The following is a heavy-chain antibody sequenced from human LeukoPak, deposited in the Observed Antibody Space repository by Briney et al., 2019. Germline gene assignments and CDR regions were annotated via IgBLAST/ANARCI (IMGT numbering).Heavy chain of an antibody. Sequence: GGSLRLSCAASGFTFDDYGMSWVRQAPGKGLEWVSGISGSGGSTYYVDSVKGRFTISRDNSKNTLYLQVNSLRAEDTAVYYCAKNPLLRYFDYWGQGTLVTVSS. CDR1: GFTFDDYG. CDR2: ISGSGGST. D-gene: IGHD3-9*01. J-gene: IGHJ4*02. V-gene: IGHV3-23*01. CDR3: AKNPLLRYFDY.